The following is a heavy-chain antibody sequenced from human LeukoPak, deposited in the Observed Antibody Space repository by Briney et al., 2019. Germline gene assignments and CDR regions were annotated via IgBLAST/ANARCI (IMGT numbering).Heavy chain of an antibody. Sequence: SETLSLTCTVSGGSISSYYWSWIRQPPGKGLEWIGYIYYSGSTNYNPSLKSRVTISVDTSKNQFSLKLSSVTAADTAVYYCARTKAGSYYNVGFDYWGQGTLVTVSS. J-gene: IGHJ4*02. CDR2: IYYSGST. CDR1: GGSISSYY. V-gene: IGHV4-59*01. D-gene: IGHD3-10*01. CDR3: ARTKAGSYYNVGFDY.